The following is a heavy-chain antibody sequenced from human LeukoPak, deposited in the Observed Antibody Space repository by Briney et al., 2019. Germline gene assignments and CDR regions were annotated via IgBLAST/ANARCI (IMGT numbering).Heavy chain of an antibody. J-gene: IGHJ4*02. V-gene: IGHV3-7*01. CDR2: TNTDGSAA. CDR1: GFSFSNFW. CDR3: ARTLVEVPGHSDLFDF. D-gene: IGHD2-2*01. Sequence: GGSLRLSCGASGFSFSNFWMSWIRQAPGKGLERVANTNTDGSAAYYLDSVKGRFTISRDNAKTSVYLQMNSLRPDDTAVYYCARTLVEVPGHSDLFDFWGQGTLVTVSS.